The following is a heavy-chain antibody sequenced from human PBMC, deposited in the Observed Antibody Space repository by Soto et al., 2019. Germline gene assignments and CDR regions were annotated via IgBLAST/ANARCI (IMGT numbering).Heavy chain of an antibody. CDR1: GFTFSSYA. CDR3: AALMTTVTP. D-gene: IGHD4-17*01. V-gene: IGHV3-30-3*01. J-gene: IGHJ5*02. CDR2: ISYDGSNK. Sequence: GGSLRLSCAASGFTFSSYAMHWVRQAPGKGLEWVAVISYDGSNKYYADSVKGRFTISRDNSKNTLYLQMNSLRAEDTAVYYCAALMTTVTPWGQGTLVTVSS.